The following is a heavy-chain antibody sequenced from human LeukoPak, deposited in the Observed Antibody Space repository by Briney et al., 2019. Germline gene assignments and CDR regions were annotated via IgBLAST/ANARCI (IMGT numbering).Heavy chain of an antibody. J-gene: IGHJ4*02. Sequence: ASVKVSCKASGYTFTSYYIDWVRQAPGQGLEWMGVINPSGGSTRYAQKFQGRVTMTGDTSTRTVYMELSSLTSADMAVYYCARGTTDDYWGQGTPVTVSS. CDR1: GYTFTSYY. CDR2: INPSGGST. D-gene: IGHD1-1*01. V-gene: IGHV1-46*01. CDR3: ARGTTDDY.